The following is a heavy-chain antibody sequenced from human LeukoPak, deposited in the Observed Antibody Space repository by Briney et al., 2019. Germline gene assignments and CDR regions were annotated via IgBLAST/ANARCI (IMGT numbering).Heavy chain of an antibody. CDR1: GGSISSYY. J-gene: IGHJ6*03. CDR2: IYYSGST. D-gene: IGHD3-22*01. V-gene: IGHV4-59*01. Sequence: PSETLSLTCTVSGGSISSYYWSWIRQPPGKGLEWIGYIYYSGSTNYSPSLKSRVTISVDTSKNQFSLKLSSVTAADTAVYYCARLSRGNYDSSGYYYRPHYYYYMDVWGKGTTVTVSS. CDR3: ARLSRGNYDSSGYYYRPHYYYYMDV.